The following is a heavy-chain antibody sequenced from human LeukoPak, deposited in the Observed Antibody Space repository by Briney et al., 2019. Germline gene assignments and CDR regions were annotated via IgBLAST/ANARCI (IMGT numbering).Heavy chain of an antibody. J-gene: IGHJ3*02. V-gene: IGHV3-23*01. CDR3: ARVSFSSAFDI. Sequence: GGSLRLSCAASGFTFSSYAMSWVRQAPGKGLEWVSAISGSGGSTYYAGSVKGRFTISRDNSKNSLYLQMNSLRDEDTALFYCARVSFSSAFDIWGQGTMVTVSS. D-gene: IGHD2-2*01. CDR1: GFTFSSYA. CDR2: ISGSGGST.